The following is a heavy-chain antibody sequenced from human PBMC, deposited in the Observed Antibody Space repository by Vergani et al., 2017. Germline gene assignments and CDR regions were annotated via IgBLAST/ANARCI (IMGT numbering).Heavy chain of an antibody. D-gene: IGHD2-2*01. Sequence: QVQLVESGGGVVQPGGSLRLSCAASGFTFSSYGMHWVRQAPGKGLEWVAFIRYDGSNKYYADSVKGRFTISRDNSKNTLYLQMNSLRAEDTAVYYCASQIGYCSSTSCYDGDYWGQGTLVTVSS. CDR3: ASQIGYCSSTSCYDGDY. CDR1: GFTFSSYG. CDR2: IRYDGSNK. J-gene: IGHJ4*02. V-gene: IGHV3-30*02.